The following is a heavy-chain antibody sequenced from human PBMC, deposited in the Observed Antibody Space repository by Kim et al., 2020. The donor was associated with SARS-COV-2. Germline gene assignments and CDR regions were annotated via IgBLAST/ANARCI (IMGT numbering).Heavy chain of an antibody. V-gene: IGHV4-39*01. Sequence: SETLSLTCTVSGGSISRSNSHWGWIRQPPGKGLEWIGRVYYSGSTFYNPSLKRRVTISVDTSENQLSLKLTSVTAADPAVYYFARLTMTDIVGRGWFEP. J-gene: IGHJ5*02. D-gene: IGHD1-26*01. CDR1: GGSISRSNSH. CDR2: VYYSGST. CDR3: ARLTMTDIVGRGWFEP.